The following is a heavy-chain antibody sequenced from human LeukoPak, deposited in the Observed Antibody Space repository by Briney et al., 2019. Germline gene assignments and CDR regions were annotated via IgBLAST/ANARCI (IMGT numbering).Heavy chain of an antibody. CDR1: GFTCSDYY. D-gene: IGHD3-10*01. V-gene: IGHV3-11*01. CDR2: LSSSNTI. J-gene: IGHJ4*02. Sequence: GGSLRLSCAASGFTCSDYYMSWIRQAQGKGLEWLSYLSSSNTISYADSVKGRFTISRDNAKNSLYLQMNSLRAEDTAVYYCARAPGGSGSYLDYWGQGTLVTVSS. CDR3: ARAPGGSGSYLDY.